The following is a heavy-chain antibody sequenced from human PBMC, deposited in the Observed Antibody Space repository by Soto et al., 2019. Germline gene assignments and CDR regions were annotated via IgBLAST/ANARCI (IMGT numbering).Heavy chain of an antibody. Sequence: GESLILSSATSGIALSSSGMHWVRQSPGKGLDGLAVISFDGIQKYYADSVQGRFTISRDNSQNTLYLQMNSLVAGDTAVYYCARAYCSRTTCPPYYYYYGLNVWGQGTAVTVSS. J-gene: IGHJ6*02. V-gene: IGHV3-30*06. D-gene: IGHD2-2*01. CDR3: ARAYCSRTTCPPYYYYYGLNV. CDR1: GIALSSSG. CDR2: ISFDGIQK.